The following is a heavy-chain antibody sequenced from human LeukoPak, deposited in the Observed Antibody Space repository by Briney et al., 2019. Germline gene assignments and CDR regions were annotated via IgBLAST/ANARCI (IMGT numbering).Heavy chain of an antibody. CDR2: ISGSGGST. Sequence: GGSLRLSRAASGFTFSNYAMSWVRQAPGKGLEWVSAISGSGGSTYYADSLKGRFTISRDNSKNTLYLQMNSLRAEDTAVYYCAKTPIYGGNSVCDYWGQGTLVTVSA. CDR1: GFTFSNYA. D-gene: IGHD4-23*01. J-gene: IGHJ4*02. V-gene: IGHV3-23*01. CDR3: AKTPIYGGNSVCDY.